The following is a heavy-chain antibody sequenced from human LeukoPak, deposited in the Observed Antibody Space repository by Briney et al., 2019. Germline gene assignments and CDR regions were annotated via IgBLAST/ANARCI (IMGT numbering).Heavy chain of an antibody. J-gene: IGHJ4*02. CDR1: GGSISSGSYY. V-gene: IGHV4-61*02. CDR2: IYTSGST. CDR3: ATYSDITGSFDY. D-gene: IGHD3-22*01. Sequence: SETLSLTCTVSGGSISSGSYYWSWIRQPAGKGLEWIGRIYTSGSTNYNPSLQSRVFISVDTSKNQFSLDLTSVTAADTAVYYCATYSDITGSFDYWGQGTLVTVSS.